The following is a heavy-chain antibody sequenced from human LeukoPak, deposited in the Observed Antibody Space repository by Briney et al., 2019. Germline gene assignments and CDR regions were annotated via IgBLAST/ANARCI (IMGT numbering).Heavy chain of an antibody. J-gene: IGHJ4*02. CDR2: IATDGRDK. V-gene: IGHV3-30*18. D-gene: IGHD3-10*01. CDR1: GFTFNNYG. Sequence: PGRSLRLSCAASGFTFNNYGMHWVRQAPGKGLEWVAVIATDGRDKKYADSVKGRFTISRDNSKNTLYLLMNSLRAEDTATYYCAKEIIRGVFIVGESHFDYWGQGTLVTVSS. CDR3: AKEIIRGVFIVGESHFDY.